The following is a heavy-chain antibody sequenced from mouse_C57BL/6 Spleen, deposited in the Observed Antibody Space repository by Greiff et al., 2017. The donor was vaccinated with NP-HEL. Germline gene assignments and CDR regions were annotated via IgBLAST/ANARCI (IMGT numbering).Heavy chain of an antibody. CDR1: GYTFTSYW. CDR2: IDPSDSET. J-gene: IGHJ2*01. D-gene: IGHD1-1*02. Sequence: QVQLQQPGAELVRPGSSVKLSCKASGYTFTSYWMHWVKQRPIQGLEWIGNIDPSDSETHYNQKFKDKATLTVDKSSSTAYMQLSSLTSEDSAVYYCARSGSLWLDYWGQGTTLTVSS. V-gene: IGHV1-52*01. CDR3: ARSGSLWLDY.